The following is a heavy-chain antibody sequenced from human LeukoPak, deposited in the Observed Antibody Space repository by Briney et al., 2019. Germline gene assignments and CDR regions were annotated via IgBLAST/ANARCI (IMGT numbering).Heavy chain of an antibody. J-gene: IGHJ2*01. CDR2: IIPIFGTA. V-gene: IGHV1-69*13. D-gene: IGHD3-22*01. CDR3: ARVKDGLDSSGYYPMTNWYFDL. Sequence: ASVKVSCKASGGTFSSYAISWVRQAPGQGLEWMGGIIPIFGTANYAQKFQGRVTITADESTSTAYMELSSLRSEDTAVYYCARVKDGLDSSGYYPMTNWYFDLWGRGTLVTVSS. CDR1: GGTFSSYA.